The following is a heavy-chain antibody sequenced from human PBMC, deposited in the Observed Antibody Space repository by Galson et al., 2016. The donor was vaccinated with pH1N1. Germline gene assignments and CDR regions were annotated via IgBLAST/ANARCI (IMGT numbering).Heavy chain of an antibody. V-gene: IGHV3-48*01. Sequence: SCAASGFTFSSYSMNWVRQAPGKGLEWVSYISSSSSTIYYADSVKGRFTISRDNAKNSLYLQMNSLRAEDTAVYYCARVNHYYYYGMDVWGQGTTVTVSS. CDR1: GFTFSSYS. D-gene: IGHD1-14*01. J-gene: IGHJ6*02. CDR2: ISSSSSTI. CDR3: ARVNHYYYYGMDV.